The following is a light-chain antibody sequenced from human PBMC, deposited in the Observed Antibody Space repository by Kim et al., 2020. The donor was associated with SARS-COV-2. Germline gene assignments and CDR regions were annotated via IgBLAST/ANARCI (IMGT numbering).Light chain of an antibody. CDR2: AAS. Sequence: DIQMTQSPSSLSASVGDRVTITCRASQSISSYLNWYQQKPGKAPKLLIYAASSLQSGVPSRFSGSGSGTDFTLTISSLQPEDFATYYCQQSCSTLTWTFGQGTKVDIK. CDR3: QQSCSTLTWT. V-gene: IGKV1-39*01. J-gene: IGKJ1*01. CDR1: QSISSY.